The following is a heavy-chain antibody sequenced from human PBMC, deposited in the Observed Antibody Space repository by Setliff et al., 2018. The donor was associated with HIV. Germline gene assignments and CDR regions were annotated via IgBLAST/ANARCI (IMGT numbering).Heavy chain of an antibody. CDR1: GYTFTGYY. J-gene: IGHJ5*02. Sequence: ASVKVSCKASGYTFTGYYMHWVRQAPGQGLEWMGWINPNSGDTNYAQNFQGRVTMTRDTSFSTAYTSIRTTYMELTNLKSDDTAVYYCARDHGGNSGYNWFDPWGQGTLVTVSS. CDR3: ARDHGGNSGYNWFDP. V-gene: IGHV1-2*02. D-gene: IGHD2-21*02. CDR2: INPNSGDT.